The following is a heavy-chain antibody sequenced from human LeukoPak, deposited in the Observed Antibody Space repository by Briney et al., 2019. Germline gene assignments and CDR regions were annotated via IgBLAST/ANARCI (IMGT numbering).Heavy chain of an antibody. CDR1: GYTFTGYS. Sequence: ASVKVSCKASGYTFTGYSMHWVRQAPGQGLEWMAWINPDSGATKYVQKFQGRVTMTRDTSISTAYMELTRLTSDDTAIYYCARSRYNWNANWFDPWGQGSLVSVSS. CDR3: ARSRYNWNANWFDP. J-gene: IGHJ5*02. CDR2: INPDSGAT. D-gene: IGHD5-24*01. V-gene: IGHV1-2*02.